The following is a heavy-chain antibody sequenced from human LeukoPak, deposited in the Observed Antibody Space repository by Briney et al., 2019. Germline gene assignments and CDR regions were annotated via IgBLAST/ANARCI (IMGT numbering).Heavy chain of an antibody. CDR3: ARDVSPYYYYDRSGYSRYHVDV. J-gene: IGHJ6*03. CDR1: GGSISSYY. Sequence: SETLSLTCTVSGGSISSYYWSWIRHPPEEGLEWIGYIYYSGSTNYNPSLKSRVTISVDTSKNQFSLKLSSVTAADTAVLHCARDVSPYYYYDRSGYSRYHVDVWGTGTTVTVSS. V-gene: IGHV4-59*01. D-gene: IGHD3-22*01. CDR2: IYYSGST.